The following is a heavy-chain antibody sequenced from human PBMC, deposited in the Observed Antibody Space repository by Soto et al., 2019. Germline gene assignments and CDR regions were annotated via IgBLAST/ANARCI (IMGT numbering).Heavy chain of an antibody. CDR2: INFSDNT. CDR3: ARATTYWFDP. J-gene: IGHJ5*02. V-gene: IGHV4-59*01. D-gene: IGHD4-17*01. Sequence: SETLSLTCTVSGDSIGTYYWNWIRQSPGKGLEWIGYINFSDNTNYNPSLSGRVTISVDRSKHQVSLKLTSVTAADTALNYCARATTYWFDPWGQGTLVTVSS. CDR1: GDSIGTYY.